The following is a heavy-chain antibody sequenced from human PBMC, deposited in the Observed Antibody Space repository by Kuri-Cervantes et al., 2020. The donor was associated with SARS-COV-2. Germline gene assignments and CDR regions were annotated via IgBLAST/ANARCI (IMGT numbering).Heavy chain of an antibody. CDR2: ISSGGSST. CDR1: ETTFSSYA. J-gene: IGHJ4*01. V-gene: IGHV3-23*03. Sequence: SLKISCAASETTFSSYAISWVRQAPRKGEEWVSVISSGGSSTYYADSVKGRFTISRHNSKNTLYPQMNSLRAEDTAVYYCARIYGADFDYWGQGTLVTVAS. D-gene: IGHD4/OR15-4a*01. CDR3: ARIYGADFDY.